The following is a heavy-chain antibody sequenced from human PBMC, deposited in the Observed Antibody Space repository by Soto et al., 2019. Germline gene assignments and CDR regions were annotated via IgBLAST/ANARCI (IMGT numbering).Heavy chain of an antibody. CDR3: ARDVYNWNDDFDI. CDR1: GFTFSSYS. V-gene: IGHV3-21*01. CDR2: ISSSSSYI. Sequence: EVQLVESGGGLVKPGGSLRLSCAASGFTFSSYSMNWVRQAPGKGLEWVSSISSSSSYIYYADSVKGRFTISRDNAKNSLYLQKNSLKAEDTAVYSCARDVYNWNDDFDIWGQGTMVTVSS. J-gene: IGHJ3*02. D-gene: IGHD1-1*01.